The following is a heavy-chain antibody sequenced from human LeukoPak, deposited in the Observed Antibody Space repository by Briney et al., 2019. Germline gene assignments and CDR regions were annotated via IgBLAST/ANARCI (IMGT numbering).Heavy chain of an antibody. D-gene: IGHD2-2*01. J-gene: IGHJ4*02. Sequence: GGSLRLSCAASGFTFSSYAMSWVRQAPGKGLEWVSAISGSGGSTYYADSVKGRFTISRDNSKNTLYLQMNSLRAEDTAVYYCAKDMSAGGRGVVPAAICVFGYWGQGTLVTVSS. CDR1: GFTFSSYA. CDR2: ISGSGGST. V-gene: IGHV3-23*01. CDR3: AKDMSAGGRGVVPAAICVFGY.